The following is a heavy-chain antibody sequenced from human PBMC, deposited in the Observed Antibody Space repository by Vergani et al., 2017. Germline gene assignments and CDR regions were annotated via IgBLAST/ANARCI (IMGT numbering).Heavy chain of an antibody. J-gene: IGHJ4*02. CDR3: AKEGGGYCSGGTCYPEY. D-gene: IGHD2-15*01. CDR1: GFTFSSYA. CDR2: ISGSGGST. V-gene: IGHV3-23*01. Sequence: EVQLLESGGGLVQPGGSLRLSCAASGFTFSSYAMSCVRQAPGKGLEWVSAISGSGGSTYYADSVKGRFTISRDNSKNTLYLQMKSLRPEDTAVYYCAKEGGGYCSGGTCYPEYWGQGTLVIVSS.